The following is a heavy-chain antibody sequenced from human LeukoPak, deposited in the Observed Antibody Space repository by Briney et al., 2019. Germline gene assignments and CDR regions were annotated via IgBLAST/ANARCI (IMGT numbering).Heavy chain of an antibody. CDR3: ARGEDRYTPVDY. CDR1: GGTFSSYA. V-gene: IGHV1-69*01. Sequence: PVASVKVSCKASGGTFSSYAISWVRQAPGQGLEWMGGIIPIFGTANYAQKFQGRVTITADESTSTAYMELSSLRSEDTAVYYCARGEDRYTPVDYWGRGTLVTVSS. J-gene: IGHJ4*02. CDR2: IIPIFGTA. D-gene: IGHD3-16*02.